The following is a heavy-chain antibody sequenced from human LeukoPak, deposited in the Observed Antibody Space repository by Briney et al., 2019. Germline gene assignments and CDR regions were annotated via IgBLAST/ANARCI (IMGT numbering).Heavy chain of an antibody. Sequence: GGSLRLSCAASGFTFSSYWMHWVRQAPGKGLVWVSRINSDGSSTSYADSVKGQFTISRDNAKNTLYLQMNSLRAEDTAVYYCASAYGVRGQDWFDPWGQGTLVSVSS. J-gene: IGHJ5*02. CDR3: ASAYGVRGQDWFDP. V-gene: IGHV3-74*01. CDR1: GFTFSSYW. D-gene: IGHD2-21*01. CDR2: INSDGSST.